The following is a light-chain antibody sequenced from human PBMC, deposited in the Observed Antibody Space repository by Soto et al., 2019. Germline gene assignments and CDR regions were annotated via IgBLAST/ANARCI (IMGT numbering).Light chain of an antibody. CDR3: QQYGSSTGYT. Sequence: EIVLTQSPGTLSLSPGERATLSCRASQSVSSSYLAWYQQKPGQAPRLLIYDASSRATGIPDRFSGSGSGTDFTLTIRRLEPEDFAVDYCQQYGSSTGYTFGQGTKLEIK. J-gene: IGKJ2*01. CDR2: DAS. CDR1: QSVSSSY. V-gene: IGKV3-20*01.